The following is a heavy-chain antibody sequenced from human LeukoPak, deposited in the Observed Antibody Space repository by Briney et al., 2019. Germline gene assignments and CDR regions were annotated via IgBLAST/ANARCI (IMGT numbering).Heavy chain of an antibody. Sequence: ASVKVSCKASGYTFTSYVISWVRQAPGQGLEWMGWISSYNANTNYAQKLQGRVTMTTDTSTSTAYMELRSLRSDDTAVYYCARAFLYSSSSGFDYWGQGTLVTVSS. V-gene: IGHV1-18*01. CDR3: ARAFLYSSSSGFDY. J-gene: IGHJ4*02. CDR2: ISSYNANT. CDR1: GYTFTSYV. D-gene: IGHD6-6*01.